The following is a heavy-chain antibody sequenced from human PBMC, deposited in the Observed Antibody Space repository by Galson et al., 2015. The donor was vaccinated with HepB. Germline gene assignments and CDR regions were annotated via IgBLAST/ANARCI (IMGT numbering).Heavy chain of an antibody. D-gene: IGHD2-2*01. CDR3: AKESPSWGSPNCRYYYFDS. CDR1: GFTFNSYA. V-gene: IGHV3-23*01. Sequence: SLRLSCAASGFTFNSYAMSWVRQAPGQGPEWVLAVSGNGGSTYYADSVQGRFTISRDNSKNTLYLRANSLRAEDTAVYYCAKESPSWGSPNCRYYYFDSWGQGILVTVSS. J-gene: IGHJ4*02. CDR2: VSGNGGST.